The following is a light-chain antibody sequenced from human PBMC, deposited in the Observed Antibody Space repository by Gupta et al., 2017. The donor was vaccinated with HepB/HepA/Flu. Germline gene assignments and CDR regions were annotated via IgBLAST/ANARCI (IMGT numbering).Light chain of an antibody. J-gene: IGKJ1*01. CDR3: HQYYSTPWT. CDR2: WAL. Sequence: DIVMTQSPASLAASLGERATINCKSSQSVLYSPKNNNYLAWYQQKPGQPPKLLIYWALTRESGVPDRFSGSGSGAHFTLTSSGLQAEDVAVYYCHQYYSTPWTFGQGTKVEIK. CDR1: QSVLYSPKNNNY. V-gene: IGKV4-1*01.